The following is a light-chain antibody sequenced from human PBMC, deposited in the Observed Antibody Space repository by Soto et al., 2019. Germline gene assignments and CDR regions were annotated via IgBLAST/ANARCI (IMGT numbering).Light chain of an antibody. CDR2: VNS. J-gene: IGLJ2*01. Sequence: QSVLTQPPSVSGAPGQRVTISCTGSSSNIGAGYDVHWYQQLPGAAPKLLIYVNSNRPSGVPDRFSGSRSGTSASLAITGLQAEDEADYSCQSYDSSLSATVFGGGTKLTVL. CDR3: QSYDSSLSATV. CDR1: SSNIGAGYD. V-gene: IGLV1-40*01.